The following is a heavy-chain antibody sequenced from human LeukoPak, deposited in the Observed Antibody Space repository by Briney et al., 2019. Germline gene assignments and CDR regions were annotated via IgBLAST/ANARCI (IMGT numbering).Heavy chain of an antibody. Sequence: PGGSLRLSCAASGFTFTSYGMHWVRQAPGKGLEWVAVISYDGSNKFYGDSVKGRFTISRDDSKNTLYLQMNSLRAEDTAVYYCAKEFGAGAARIVAFEYWGQGTLVTVSS. CDR3: AKEFGAGAARIVAFEY. D-gene: IGHD3-3*01. CDR2: ISYDGSNK. J-gene: IGHJ4*02. V-gene: IGHV3-30*18. CDR1: GFTFTSYG.